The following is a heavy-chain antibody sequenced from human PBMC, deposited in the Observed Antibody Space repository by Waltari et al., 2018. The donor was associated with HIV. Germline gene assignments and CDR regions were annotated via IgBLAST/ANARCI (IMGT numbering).Heavy chain of an antibody. CDR2: SKPNCWCT. CDR3: AGDAGYCSGGSCLKSWFDS. V-gene: IGHV1-2*02. Sequence: QMQLVQSGAEVKKPGASVKVSCKASGYSFIGYYLHWVRRAPGKGHERKELSKPNCWCTNSAQKEEGRVSMTSDMSISTAYMGLSRLRSDDTAVYCCAGDAGYCSGGSCLKSWFDSWGQGTLVTVSS. CDR1: GYSFIGYY. D-gene: IGHD2-15*01. J-gene: IGHJ5*01.